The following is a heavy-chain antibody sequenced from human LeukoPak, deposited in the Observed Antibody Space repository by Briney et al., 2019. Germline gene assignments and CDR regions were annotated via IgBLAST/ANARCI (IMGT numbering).Heavy chain of an antibody. D-gene: IGHD3-10*01. Sequence: SVTLSLTCTVSGDSISSGDYTWNWIRQPPGKGLEWIGSIYYSGSTYYNPSLKSRVTISVDTSKNQFSLKLSSVTAADTAVYYCARGIGVRGVCLGYWGQGTLVTVSS. CDR1: GDSISSGDYT. J-gene: IGHJ4*02. V-gene: IGHV4-39*07. CDR3: ARGIGVRGVCLGY. CDR2: IYYSGST.